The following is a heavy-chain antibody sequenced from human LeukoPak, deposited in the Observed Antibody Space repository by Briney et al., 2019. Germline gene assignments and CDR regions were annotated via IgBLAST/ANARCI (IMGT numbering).Heavy chain of an antibody. V-gene: IGHV4-59*08. CDR1: GFTFSNAW. D-gene: IGHD4-17*01. CDR3: ARHLTTWVDY. Sequence: GSLRLSCAASGFTFSNAWMSWIRQPPGKGLEWIGYIYYSGSTNYNPSLKSRVTISVDTSKNQFSLKLSSVTAADTAVYYCARHLTTWVDYWGQGTLVTVSS. J-gene: IGHJ4*02. CDR2: IYYSGST.